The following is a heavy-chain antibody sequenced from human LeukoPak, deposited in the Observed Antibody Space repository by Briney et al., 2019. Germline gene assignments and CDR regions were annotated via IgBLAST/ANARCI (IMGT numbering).Heavy chain of an antibody. CDR3: ARDRSYSNSMDV. CDR1: GFTFSSYS. CDR2: ISSSSSYI. V-gene: IGHV3-21*01. Sequence: GGSLRLSCAASGFTFSSYSMNWVRQAPGKGLEWVSSISSSSSYIYYADSVKGRFTISRDNAKNSLYLQMNSLRAEDTAVYYCARDRSYSNSMDVWGQGTTVTVSS. D-gene: IGHD4-11*01. J-gene: IGHJ6*02.